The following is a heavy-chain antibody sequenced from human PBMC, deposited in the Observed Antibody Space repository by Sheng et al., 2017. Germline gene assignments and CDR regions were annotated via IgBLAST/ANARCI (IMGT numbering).Heavy chain of an antibody. V-gene: IGHV3-23*04. D-gene: IGHD3-3*01. CDR2: ISGSGGST. J-gene: IGHJ4*02. CDR1: GFTFSSYG. CDR3: AKDTYDFWSGYYSPTSNYYFDY. Sequence: EVQLVESGGGLVQPGGTLRLSCAASGFTFSSYGMSWVRQAPGKGLEWVSAISGSGGSTYYADSVKGRFTISRDNSKNTLYLQMNSLRAEDTAVYYCAKDTYDFWSGYYSPTSNYYFDYWGQGTLVTVSS.